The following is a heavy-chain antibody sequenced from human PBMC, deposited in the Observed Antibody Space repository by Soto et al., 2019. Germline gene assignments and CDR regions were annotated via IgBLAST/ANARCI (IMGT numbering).Heavy chain of an antibody. CDR1: GGTFSSYA. CDR2: IIPIFGTA. CDR3: ARMSVDANRGRDRLRDY. D-gene: IGHD5-12*01. Sequence: GASVKVSCKASGGTFSSYAISWVRQAPGQGLEWMGGIIPIFGTANYAQKFQGRVTITADESTSTAYMELSSLRSEDTAVYYCARMSVDANRGRDRLRDYWGQGTLVTVSS. J-gene: IGHJ4*02. V-gene: IGHV1-69*13.